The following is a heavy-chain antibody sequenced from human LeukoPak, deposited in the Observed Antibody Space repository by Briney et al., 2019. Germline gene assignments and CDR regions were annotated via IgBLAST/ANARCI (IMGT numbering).Heavy chain of an antibody. CDR2: ISYDGSNK. V-gene: IGHV3-30*03. Sequence: GGTLTLSCAASGFTFSSYGMHWVRQSPGKGLEWIAVISYDGSNKYYADSVKGRFTISRDNSKNTLYLQMNSLRAEDTAVYYCARDINWNYPFDYWGQGTLVTVSS. D-gene: IGHD1-7*01. CDR1: GFTFSSYG. J-gene: IGHJ4*02. CDR3: ARDINWNYPFDY.